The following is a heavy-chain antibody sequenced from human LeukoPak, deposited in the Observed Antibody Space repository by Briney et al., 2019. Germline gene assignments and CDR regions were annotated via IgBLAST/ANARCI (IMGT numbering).Heavy chain of an antibody. CDR2: IYHSGST. CDR3: ARAGEYYYDNSGYYPNDAFDI. D-gene: IGHD3-22*01. J-gene: IGHJ3*02. V-gene: IGHV4-30-2*01. Sequence: PSETLSLTCIVSGGSISSGGYSWSWIRQPPGKGLEWIGYIYHSGSTYYNSSLKSRVTISVDRSKNQFSLKLSSVTAADTAVYYCARAGEYYYDNSGYYPNDAFDIWGQGTMVTISS. CDR1: GGSISSGGYS.